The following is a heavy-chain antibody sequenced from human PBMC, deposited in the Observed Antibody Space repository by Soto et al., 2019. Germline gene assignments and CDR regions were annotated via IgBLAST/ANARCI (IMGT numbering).Heavy chain of an antibody. D-gene: IGHD3-22*01. J-gene: IGHJ4*02. CDR2: ISSSDNII. Sequence: QVQLVESGGGLVKPGGSLRLSCATSGFTFSDYYMSWIRQAPGKGLEWVSYISSSDNIIYYADSVKGRFTISRDNGKNSLSLQMNSMRAEDTAVYYCARDLGYYDSSGYFDYWGQGTLVTVSS. CDR3: ARDLGYYDSSGYFDY. CDR1: GFTFSDYY. V-gene: IGHV3-11*01.